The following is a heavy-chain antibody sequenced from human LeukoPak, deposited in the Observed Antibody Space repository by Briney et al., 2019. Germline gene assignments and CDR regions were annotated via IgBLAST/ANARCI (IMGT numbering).Heavy chain of an antibody. CDR3: ARDYGLQTFGY. J-gene: IGHJ4*02. Sequence: GGSPRLSCAASGFTFSSYGMHWVRQAPGKGLEWVTLIWYDGSNKYYADSVKGRFTISRDNSKNTLYLQMNSLRAEDTAVYYCARDYGLQTFGYWGQGTLVTVSS. CDR2: IWYDGSNK. CDR1: GFTFSSYG. D-gene: IGHD5-24*01. V-gene: IGHV3-33*01.